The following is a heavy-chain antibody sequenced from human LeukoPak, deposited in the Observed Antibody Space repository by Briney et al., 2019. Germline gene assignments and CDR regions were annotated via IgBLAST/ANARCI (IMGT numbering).Heavy chain of an antibody. D-gene: IGHD3-22*01. CDR3: ARGVITYYYDSSGLTFDY. CDR2: IWYDGSNK. J-gene: IGHJ4*02. Sequence: PGGSLRLSCAASGFTFSSYGMHWVRQAPGKGLEWVAVIWYDGSNKYYADSVEGRFTISRDNSKNTLYLQMNSLRAEDTAVYYCARGVITYYYDSSGLTFDYWGQGTLVTVSS. V-gene: IGHV3-33*01. CDR1: GFTFSSYG.